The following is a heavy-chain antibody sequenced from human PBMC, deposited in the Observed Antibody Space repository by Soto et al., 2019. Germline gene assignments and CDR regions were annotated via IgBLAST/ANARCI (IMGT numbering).Heavy chain of an antibody. CDR1: GHTFHNYA. CDR2: ISGSGGST. V-gene: IGHV3-23*01. J-gene: IGHJ4*02. D-gene: IGHD2-2*01. CDR3: AKVSRGIGVVPAGLN. Sequence: EVQLLESGGGLEQPGGSLRLSCVGSGHTFHNYAMTSVRQAPGKGLEWVSGISGSGGSTYYADSARGRFTISRDDSKNTLYLQMNSLSAEDTDVYYCAKVSRGIGVVPAGLNWGQGTLVTVSS.